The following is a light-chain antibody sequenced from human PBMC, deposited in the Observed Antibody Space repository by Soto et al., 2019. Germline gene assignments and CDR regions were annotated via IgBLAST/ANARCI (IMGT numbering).Light chain of an antibody. Sequence: DIVMTQSPDSLAVSLGERATINCKSSQSVLYSSNNENHLAWYQQKPGQPPKLLIYWASTRESGVPDRFSGSGSGTDFTLTISSLQAEDVAVYYCQQYYSTLSWTFGQGTKVEIK. J-gene: IGKJ1*01. CDR1: QSVLYSSNNENH. CDR2: WAS. V-gene: IGKV4-1*01. CDR3: QQYYSTLSWT.